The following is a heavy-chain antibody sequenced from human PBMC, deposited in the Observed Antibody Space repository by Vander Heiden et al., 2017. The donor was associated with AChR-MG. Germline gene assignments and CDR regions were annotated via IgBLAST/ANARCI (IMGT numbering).Heavy chain of an antibody. CDR1: GFTFSSYD. CDR2: IGSAGDT. Sequence: EVQLVESGGGLVQSGGSLRLSCAALGFTFSSYDMHWVRQATGKGLEWVSAIGSAGDTYYPGSVKGRFTISRENAKNSLYLQMNSLRAGDTAVYYCARETTGLKAFDIWGQGTMVTVSS. CDR3: ARETTGLKAFDI. V-gene: IGHV3-13*01. D-gene: IGHD4-17*01. J-gene: IGHJ3*02.